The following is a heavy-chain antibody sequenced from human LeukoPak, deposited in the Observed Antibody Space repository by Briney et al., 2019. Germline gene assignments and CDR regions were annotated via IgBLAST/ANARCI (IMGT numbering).Heavy chain of an antibody. D-gene: IGHD3-10*01. CDR1: GYTFTSYY. J-gene: IGHJ4*02. CDR3: ARALYRSGSSYIPDFDY. CDR2: INPSGGST. V-gene: IGHV1-46*03. Sequence: ASVKVSRKASGYTFTSYYMHWVRQAPGQGLEWMGIINPSGGSTSYAQKFQGRVTMTRDTSTSTVYMELSSLRSEDTAVYYCARALYRSGSSYIPDFDYWGQGTLVTVSS.